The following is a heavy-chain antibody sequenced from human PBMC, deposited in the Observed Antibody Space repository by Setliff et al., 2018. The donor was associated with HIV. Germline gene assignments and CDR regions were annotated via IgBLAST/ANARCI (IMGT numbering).Heavy chain of an antibody. J-gene: IGHJ4*02. Sequence: SGPTLVNPTQTLTLTCSFSGFSLNTAGVGVAWIRQPPGKALEWLALIYWDDDKRFSPSLSSRLTITKDTSKNQVVLTMANMGPVDTATYFCAHYYDSSGFYNSFDYWGQGALVTVSS. CDR3: AHYYDSSGFYNSFDY. CDR1: GFSLNTAGVG. V-gene: IGHV2-5*02. CDR2: IYWDDDK. D-gene: IGHD3-22*01.